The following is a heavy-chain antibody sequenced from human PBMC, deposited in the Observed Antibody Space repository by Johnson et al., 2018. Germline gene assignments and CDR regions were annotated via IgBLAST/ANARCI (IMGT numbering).Heavy chain of an antibody. CDR3: AKVISRPATSDTRQEFASLDY. J-gene: IGHJ4*01. Sequence: EVQLVESGGGLVKPGGSLRLSCAASGFPFSSSSMNWVRQAPGKGLEWVSSINSRGDYIYYADSVKGRFTISRDNAKNLLSLQLNSLRVEDTAIYYCAKVISRPATSDTRQEFASLDYWGHGTLVTVSS. D-gene: IGHD3-10*01. CDR2: INSRGDYI. V-gene: IGHV3-21*06. CDR1: GFPFSSSS.